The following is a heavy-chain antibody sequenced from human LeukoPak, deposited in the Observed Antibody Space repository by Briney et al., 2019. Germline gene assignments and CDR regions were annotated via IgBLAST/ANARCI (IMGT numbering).Heavy chain of an antibody. D-gene: IGHD6-19*01. J-gene: IGHJ6*02. CDR3: ARVDSSGWLVYGMDV. V-gene: IGHV3-30-3*01. Sequence: GRSLRLSCAASTFTFYRCAMHWVRQAPGKGLEWVAVISDDGSNEFYADSVKGRFTISRDNSKKTLYLQMNSLRAEDTAVYYCARVDSSGWLVYGMDVWGQGTTVTVSS. CDR2: ISDDGSNE. CDR1: TFTFYRCA.